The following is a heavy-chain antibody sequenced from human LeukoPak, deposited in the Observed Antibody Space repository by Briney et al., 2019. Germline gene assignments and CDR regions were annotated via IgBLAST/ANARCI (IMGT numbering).Heavy chain of an antibody. J-gene: IGHJ4*02. Sequence: GGSLRLSCAASGFTLSRSTMSWLRQAPGKGLEWVSALNSGGGSTSVESVKGRFTISRDNSKNTLYLQMNSLRAEDTALYYCARGSDTAGSYRPFDYWGQGTLVTVSS. CDR3: ARGSDTAGSYRPFDY. V-gene: IGHV3-23*01. CDR1: GFTLSRST. D-gene: IGHD3-10*01. CDR2: LNSGGGST.